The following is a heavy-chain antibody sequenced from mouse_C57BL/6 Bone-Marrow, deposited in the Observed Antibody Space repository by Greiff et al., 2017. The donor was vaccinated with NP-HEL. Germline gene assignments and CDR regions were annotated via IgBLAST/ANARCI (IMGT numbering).Heavy chain of an antibody. V-gene: IGHV14-4*01. CDR3: TTGITTGYYAMDY. D-gene: IGHD2-4*01. J-gene: IGHJ4*01. CDR1: GFNIKDDY. CDR2: IDPENGDT. Sequence: EVKLQESGAELVRPGASVKLSCTASGFNIKDDYMHWVKQRPEQGLEWIGWIDPENGDTEYASKFQGKATITADTSSNTAYLQLSSLTSEDTAVYYCTTGITTGYYAMDYWGQGTSVTVSS.